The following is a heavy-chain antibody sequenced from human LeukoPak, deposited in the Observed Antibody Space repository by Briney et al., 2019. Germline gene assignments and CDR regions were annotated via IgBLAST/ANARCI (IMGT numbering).Heavy chain of an antibody. CDR1: GYTFTSYA. V-gene: IGHV1-3*01. CDR3: ARDLIEMATIGFDP. CDR2: INAGNGNT. Sequence: ASVKVSCKASGYTFTSYAMHWVRQAPGQRLEWMGWINAGNGNTKYLQKFQGRVTITRDTSASTAYMELSSLRSEDTAVYYCARDLIEMATIGFDPWGQGTLVTVSS. J-gene: IGHJ5*02. D-gene: IGHD5-24*01.